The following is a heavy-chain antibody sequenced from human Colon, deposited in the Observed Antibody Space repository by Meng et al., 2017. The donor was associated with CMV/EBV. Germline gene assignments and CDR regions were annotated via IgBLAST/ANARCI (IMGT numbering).Heavy chain of an antibody. CDR2: IYYTGTT. J-gene: IGHJ4*02. D-gene: IGHD3-3*01. Sequence: SETLSLTCNVSGGSISDYHWTWIRQPPGMGLEWIGYIYYTGTTYYNPSLKSRVTISVDTSKNHFYLNLSSVTAADTAVYYCASSTHTYYDFWSGYPATWYFDYWGQGTLVTVSS. CDR1: GGSISDYH. CDR3: ASSTHTYYDFWSGYPATWYFDY. V-gene: IGHV4-59*01.